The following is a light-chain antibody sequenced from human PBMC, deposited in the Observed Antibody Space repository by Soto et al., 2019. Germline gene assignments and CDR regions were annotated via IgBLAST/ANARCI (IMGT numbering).Light chain of an antibody. V-gene: IGLV2-14*03. CDR1: GSDVDGYNY. J-gene: IGLJ1*01. Sequence: QSVLTQPASVSGSPGQSIAISCTGTGSDVDGYNYVSWYQHHPGKAPKLMIYDVSSRPSGVSNRFSGSKSGNTASLTISGLQAEDEADYYCISYTTISTYVFGTGTKVTVL. CDR2: DVS. CDR3: ISYTTISTYV.